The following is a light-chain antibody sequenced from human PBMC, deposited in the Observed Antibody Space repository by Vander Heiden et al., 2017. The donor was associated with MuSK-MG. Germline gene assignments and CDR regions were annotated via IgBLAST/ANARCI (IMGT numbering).Light chain of an antibody. J-gene: IGKJ4*01. CDR1: QDISTY. V-gene: IGKV1-33*01. CDR2: QAS. Sequence: SVGDRVTISCQASQDISTYLNWYHQKPGKAPKLLMYQASTLERGVPSRFSASGSGTDFILTISSLQPEDIGTYYCQQYDNLPLTFGGGTKVEIK. CDR3: QQYDNLPLT.